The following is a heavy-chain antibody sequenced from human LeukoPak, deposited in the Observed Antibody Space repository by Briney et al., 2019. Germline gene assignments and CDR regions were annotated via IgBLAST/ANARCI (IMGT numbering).Heavy chain of an antibody. D-gene: IGHD2-2*01. CDR2: INPNSGGT. CDR3: ARDLSLYCSSTSCYEYLDP. CDR1: GYTFTGYY. V-gene: IGHV1-2*02. Sequence: GASVKVSCKASGYTFTGYYMHWVRQAPGQGLEWMGWINPNSGGTNYAQKFQGRVTMTRDTSISTAYMELSRLRSDDTAVYSCARDLSLYCSSTSCYEYLDPWGQGTLVTVSS. J-gene: IGHJ5*02.